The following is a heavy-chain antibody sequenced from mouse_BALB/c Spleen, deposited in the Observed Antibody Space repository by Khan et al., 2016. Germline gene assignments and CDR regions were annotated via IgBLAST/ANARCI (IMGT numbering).Heavy chain of an antibody. CDR2: IRLKSNNYAT. V-gene: IGHV6-6*02. Sequence: EVQLQESGGGLVQPGGSMKLSCVASGFTFSNYWMNWVRQSPEKGLEWVAEIRLKSNNYATHYAESAKGRFTIARYDSTRSVYLQMNNLRAADTGSYYCTRGNYAVDYWGQGSSVTVSS. J-gene: IGHJ4*01. CDR3: TRGNYAVDY. CDR1: GFTFSNYW.